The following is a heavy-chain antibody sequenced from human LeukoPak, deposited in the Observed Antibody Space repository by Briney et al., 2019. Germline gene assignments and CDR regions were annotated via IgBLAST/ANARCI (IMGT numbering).Heavy chain of an antibody. Sequence: SQTLSLTCAIFGDSISSNSSWNWIRQSPSRGLEWLGRTYYRSKWYNDYVVSVKSRININPDTSKNQFSLQMKSVTPEDTAVYYCARGGQGDGYSADEAFDIWGQGTMVTVS. J-gene: IGHJ3*02. V-gene: IGHV6-1*01. D-gene: IGHD5-18*01. CDR2: TYYRSKWYN. CDR3: ARGGQGDGYSADEAFDI. CDR1: GDSISSNSS.